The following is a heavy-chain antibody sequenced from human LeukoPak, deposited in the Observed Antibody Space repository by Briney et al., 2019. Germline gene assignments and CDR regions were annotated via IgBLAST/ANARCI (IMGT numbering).Heavy chain of an antibody. CDR3: ARMKPGYYDSSGYREFDY. D-gene: IGHD3-22*01. CDR2: IVPILGIA. J-gene: IGHJ4*02. CDR1: GGTFSSYA. Sequence: SVKVSCKASGGTFSSYAISWVRQAPGQGLEWMGRIVPILGIANYAQKFQGRVTITADKSTSTAYMELSSLRSEDTAVYYCARMKPGYYDSSGYREFDYWGQGTLVTVSS. V-gene: IGHV1-69*04.